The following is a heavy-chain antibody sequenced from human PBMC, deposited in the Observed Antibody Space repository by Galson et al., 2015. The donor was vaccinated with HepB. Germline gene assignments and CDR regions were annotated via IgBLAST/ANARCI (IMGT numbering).Heavy chain of an antibody. V-gene: IGHV3-23*01. J-gene: IGHJ4*02. D-gene: IGHD6-13*01. CDR1: GVTFSSYA. Sequence: SLRLSCAASGVTFSSYAMSWVRQAPGKGLEWVSGISGSGGSTYYADSVKGRFTISRDNSKNTLYLQMNSLRAEDTAVYYCAKAAAAGTTNFDFWGQGTLVTVSS. CDR3: AKAAAAGTTNFDF. CDR2: ISGSGGST.